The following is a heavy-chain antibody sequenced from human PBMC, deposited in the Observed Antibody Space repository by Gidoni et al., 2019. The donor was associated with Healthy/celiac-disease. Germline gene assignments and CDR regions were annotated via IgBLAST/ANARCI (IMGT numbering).Heavy chain of an antibody. CDR2: ISGSGGST. CDR3: AKDQDHGVLLWFGR. D-gene: IGHD3-10*01. V-gene: IGHV3-23*01. CDR1: GFTFSSYA. J-gene: IGHJ4*02. Sequence: EVQLLESGGGLVQPGGSLRLSCAAYGFTFSSYAMSWVRKAPGKGLEWVAAISGSGGSTYYADSVKGRLTISRDNSKNTLYLQMNSLRAEDTAVYYCAKDQDHGVLLWFGRWGQGTLVTVSS.